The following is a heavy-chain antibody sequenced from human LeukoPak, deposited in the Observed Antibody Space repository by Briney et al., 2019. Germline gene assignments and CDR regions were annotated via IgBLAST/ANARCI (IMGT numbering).Heavy chain of an antibody. CDR1: GFTFSSYA. CDR2: ISSNGGRT. CDR3: TKDSSITNYYYGMDV. D-gene: IGHD2-2*01. V-gene: IGHV3-64*01. Sequence: PGGSLRLSCAASGFTFSSYAMHWVRQAPGKGLEYVSAISSNGGRTYYANSVKGRFTISRDNSKNTLYLQMGSLRAEDMAVYYCTKDSSITNYYYGMDVWGQGTTVTVSS. J-gene: IGHJ6*02.